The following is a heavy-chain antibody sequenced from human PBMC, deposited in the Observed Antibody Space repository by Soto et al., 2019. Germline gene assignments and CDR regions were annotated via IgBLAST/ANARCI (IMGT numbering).Heavy chain of an antibody. V-gene: IGHV3-48*02. CDR1: GFTFSSYS. CDR2: ISSSSSTI. CDR3: ARGTRERWLRHTLPTFDY. D-gene: IGHD5-12*01. Sequence: EVQLVESGGGLVQPGGSLRLSCAASGFTFSSYSMNWVRQAPGKGLEWVSYISSSSSTIYYADSVKGRFTISRDNAKNSLYLQMNSLRDEDTAVYYCARGTRERWLRHTLPTFDYWGQGTLVTVSS. J-gene: IGHJ4*02.